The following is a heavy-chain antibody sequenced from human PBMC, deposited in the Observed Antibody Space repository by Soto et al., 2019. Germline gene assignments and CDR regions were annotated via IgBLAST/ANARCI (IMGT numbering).Heavy chain of an antibody. CDR1: GFTFSSYW. CDR3: GREGGSWGRSFDI. Sequence: GGSLRLSCAASGFTFSSYWMSWVRQAPGKGLEWWANIKQDGSEKYYVDSVKGRFTISRDNAKNSLYLQMNSLRAEDTAVYYCGREGGSWGRSFDIWGQGTMVTVSS. V-gene: IGHV3-7*03. CDR2: IKQDGSEK. J-gene: IGHJ3*02. D-gene: IGHD1-26*01.